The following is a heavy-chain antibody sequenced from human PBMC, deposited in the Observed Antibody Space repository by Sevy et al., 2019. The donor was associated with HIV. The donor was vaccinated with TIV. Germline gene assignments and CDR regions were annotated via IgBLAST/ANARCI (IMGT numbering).Heavy chain of an antibody. D-gene: IGHD3-9*01. V-gene: IGHV4-34*01. Sequence: SETLSLTCAVYGGSFSGYYWSWIRQPPGKGLEWIGEINHSGSTNYNPSLKSRVTISVDTSKNQFSLKLSSETAADTAVYYCARGSLDYDILTGPDRFDYWGQGTLVTVSS. J-gene: IGHJ4*02. CDR3: ARGSLDYDILTGPDRFDY. CDR2: INHSGST. CDR1: GGSFSGYY.